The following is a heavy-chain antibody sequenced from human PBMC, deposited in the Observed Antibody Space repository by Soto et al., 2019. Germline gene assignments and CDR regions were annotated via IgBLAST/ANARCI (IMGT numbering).Heavy chain of an antibody. CDR3: ASAGRGLIAARYYFDY. CDR2: IYHSGST. CDR1: GYSLSSGYY. D-gene: IGHD6-13*01. J-gene: IGHJ4*02. Sequence: SETLSLTCAVSGYSLSSGYYWGCIRQRPGKGLEWIGSIYHSGSTYYNPSLKSRVTISVDTSKNQFSLKLSSVTAADTAVYYCASAGRGLIAARYYFDYWGQGTLVTVSS. V-gene: IGHV4-38-2*01.